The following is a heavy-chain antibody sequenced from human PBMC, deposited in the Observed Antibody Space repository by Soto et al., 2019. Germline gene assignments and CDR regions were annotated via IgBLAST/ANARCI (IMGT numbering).Heavy chain of an antibody. J-gene: IGHJ4*02. D-gene: IGHD6-19*01. CDR1: GASVTTGGYF. CDR3: ARSFGWYAIDQ. V-gene: IGHV4-31*03. Sequence: SETLSLTCTVSGASVTTGGYFWTWLRQHPGKGPEWIGYIHSRGSTSYNPSFQSRLSMSLDSSKNHFTLTLTSVTAADTAVYYCARSFGWYAIDQWSQGTLVT. CDR2: IHSRGST.